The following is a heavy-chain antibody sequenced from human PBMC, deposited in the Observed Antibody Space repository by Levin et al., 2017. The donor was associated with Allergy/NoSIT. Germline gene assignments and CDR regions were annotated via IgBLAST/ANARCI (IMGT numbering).Heavy chain of an antibody. CDR2: VSASGSFT. CDR3: AKWWEGMDV. J-gene: IGHJ6*04. D-gene: IGHD1-26*01. V-gene: IGHV3-23*01. CDR1: GFSFSTYA. Sequence: GGSLRLSCAASGFSFSTYAMTWVRQAPGKGLEWVSTVSASGSFTYYVDSVKGRFTISRDNSKNTLYLHMSSLRAEDTAIYYCAKWWEGMDVWGKGTTVTVSS.